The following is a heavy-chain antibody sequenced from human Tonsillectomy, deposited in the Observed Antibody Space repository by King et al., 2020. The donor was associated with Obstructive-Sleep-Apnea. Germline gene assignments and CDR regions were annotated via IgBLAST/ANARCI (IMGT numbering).Heavy chain of an antibody. V-gene: IGHV3-30*04. D-gene: IGHD2-2*02. Sequence: VQLVESGGGVVQPGRSLRLSCAASGFTFSSYPMHWGRQAPGKGLEWVAVISYDGSNKYYADSVKGRFTISRNNSKNTLYLQINSLRAEDTAVYYCARDRRYCSSTSCYTLYGMDVWSQGTTVTVSS. CDR3: ARDRRYCSSTSCYTLYGMDV. CDR1: GFTFSSYP. CDR2: ISYDGSNK. J-gene: IGHJ6*02.